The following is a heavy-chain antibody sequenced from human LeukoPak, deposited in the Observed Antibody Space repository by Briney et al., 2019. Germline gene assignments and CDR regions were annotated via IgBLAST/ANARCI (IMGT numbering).Heavy chain of an antibody. Sequence: GGSLRLSCAASGFTFSNYAMSWVRQAPGKGLEYVSPISASGLSTYYTDSVRGRFTNSRDNSKNTLYLQMHSLRAEDTAVYYCAKETSITGAGDFWGQGALVTVSS. CDR3: AKETSITGAGDF. D-gene: IGHD1-20*01. J-gene: IGHJ4*02. V-gene: IGHV3-23*01. CDR2: ISASGLST. CDR1: GFTFSNYA.